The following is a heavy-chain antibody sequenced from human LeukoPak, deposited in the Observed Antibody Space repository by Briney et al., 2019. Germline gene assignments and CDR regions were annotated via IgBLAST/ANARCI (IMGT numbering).Heavy chain of an antibody. CDR2: IYYSGIT. J-gene: IGHJ4*02. CDR1: GGSISSSSYY. V-gene: IGHV4-39*01. CDR3: ARHSREQRGLGDFDY. D-gene: IGHD6-25*01. Sequence: SETLSLTCTVSGGSISSSSYYWGWIRQPPGKGQEWIGSIYYSGITYYNPSLKSRVTISVDTSNNHFSLKLSSETAADTAVYYCARHSREQRGLGDFDYWGQGTPVTVSS.